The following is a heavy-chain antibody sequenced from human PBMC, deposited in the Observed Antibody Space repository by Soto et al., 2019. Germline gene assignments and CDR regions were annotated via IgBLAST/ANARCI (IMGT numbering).Heavy chain of an antibody. CDR3: ARCAAVIVGYAFET. CDR1: GFTVSRNY. CDR2: VYTNGNT. D-gene: IGHD3-22*01. V-gene: IGHV3-66*01. J-gene: IGHJ3*02. Sequence: EVQVMESGGDLVRPGGSLRLSCEAAGFTVSRNYMSWVRQAPGKGLECVSVVYTNGNTYFADSVKGRFTVSRDNSRNTLYLQMNSLRVEDTAVYFCARCAAVIVGYAFETWGPGTMVTVSS.